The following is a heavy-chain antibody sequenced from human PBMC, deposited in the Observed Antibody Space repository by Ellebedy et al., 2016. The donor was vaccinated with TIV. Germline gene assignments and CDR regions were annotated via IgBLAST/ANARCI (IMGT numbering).Heavy chain of an antibody. CDR2: VYHSGST. Sequence: MPGGSLRLSCNVSGAFVNTTRYYWAWIRQPPGKGLEWIGSVYHSGSTSYNPSFKSRVTLSADTSKNHFSLNLRTVTAADSAVYYCARIDPWQPIDDWGQGILVTVSS. D-gene: IGHD2-21*01. CDR1: GAFVNTTRYY. V-gene: IGHV4-39*02. CDR3: ARIDPWQPIDD. J-gene: IGHJ4*02.